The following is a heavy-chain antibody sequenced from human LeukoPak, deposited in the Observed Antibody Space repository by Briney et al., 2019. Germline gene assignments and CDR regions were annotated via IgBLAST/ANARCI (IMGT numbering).Heavy chain of an antibody. CDR1: GGTFSSYA. Sequence: ASVKVSCKASGGTFSSYAISWVRQAPGQGLEWMGGIIPIFGTANYAQKFQGRVTITADESTSTAYMELSSLRSEDTAVYYCARGKYSYGEAYFDYWGQGTLVTVSS. J-gene: IGHJ4*02. CDR3: ARGKYSYGEAYFDY. V-gene: IGHV1-69*13. D-gene: IGHD5-18*01. CDR2: IIPIFGTA.